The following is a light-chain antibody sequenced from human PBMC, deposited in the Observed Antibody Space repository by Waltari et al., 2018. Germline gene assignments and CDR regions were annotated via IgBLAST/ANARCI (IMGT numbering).Light chain of an antibody. V-gene: IGKV3-20*01. J-gene: IGKJ1*01. CDR1: QGVSRA. Sequence: EIVLTQSPGTLSLSPGERATLSCRASQGVSRALAWYQQHPGQAPRFLIYGASNRATGIPDRFSGSGSGTDFSLIISRREPEDFAVYYCQHYVSLPVTFGQGTKVEIK. CDR3: QHYVSLPVT. CDR2: GAS.